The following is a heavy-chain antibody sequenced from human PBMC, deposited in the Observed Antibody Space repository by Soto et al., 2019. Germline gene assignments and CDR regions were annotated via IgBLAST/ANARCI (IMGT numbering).Heavy chain of an antibody. Sequence: QITLKESGPTLVKPTQTLTLTCTFSGFSLSTMAVCVGWIRQPPGKALEWLGNIYWDDDKGYSPSLKGRLTITKDTSKNQVVLTMTNMDPVDTATYFCAQLYYHDSRIAYWGQGTLVTVSS. D-gene: IGHD3-22*01. J-gene: IGHJ4*02. CDR3: AQLYYHDSRIAY. V-gene: IGHV2-5*02. CDR1: GFSLSTMAVC. CDR2: IYWDDDK.